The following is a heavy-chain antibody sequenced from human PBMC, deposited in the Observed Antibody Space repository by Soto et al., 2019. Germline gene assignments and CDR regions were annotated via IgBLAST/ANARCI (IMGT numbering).Heavy chain of an antibody. Sequence: GGSLRLSWAASGFTFSNYNMNWVRQAPGKGLEWVSSISISSSYIYYADSVKGRFTISRDNAKNSLYLQMNSLRAEDTAVYYCARVGEYQLLYSGPLDYWGQGTLVTVSS. CDR1: GFTFSNYN. V-gene: IGHV3-21*01. J-gene: IGHJ4*02. CDR3: ARVGEYQLLYSGPLDY. CDR2: ISISSSYI. D-gene: IGHD2-2*02.